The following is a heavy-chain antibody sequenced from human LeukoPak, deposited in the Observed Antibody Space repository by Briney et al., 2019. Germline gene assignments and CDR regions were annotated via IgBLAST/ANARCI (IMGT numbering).Heavy chain of an antibody. J-gene: IGHJ1*01. Sequence: PGGSLRLSCAVSGYTFSDHYIDWVRQAPGKGLEWVGQTRNKANNYATEYAASVKDRFTISRDDSRKSVYLQMDSLKTEDTAVYYCARWRSGSCSGWGQGTRVTVSS. CDR1: GYTFSDHY. D-gene: IGHD2-15*01. V-gene: IGHV3-72*01. CDR3: ARWRSGSCSG. CDR2: TRNKANNYAT.